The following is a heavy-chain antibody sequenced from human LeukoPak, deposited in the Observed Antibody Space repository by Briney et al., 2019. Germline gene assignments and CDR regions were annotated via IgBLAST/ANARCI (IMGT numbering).Heavy chain of an antibody. J-gene: IGHJ6*02. V-gene: IGHV3-30*03. Sequence: PGGSLRLSCAASGFTFSCCGMHWVRQAPGKGLEWVALISFDGSNEYYADSVEGRFTISRDNSKNTLYLQMNSLRTEDMAVYYCAGSGISVSWMGMDVWGQGTTVTVSS. CDR2: ISFDGSNE. D-gene: IGHD1-14*01. CDR3: AGSGISVSWMGMDV. CDR1: GFTFSCCG.